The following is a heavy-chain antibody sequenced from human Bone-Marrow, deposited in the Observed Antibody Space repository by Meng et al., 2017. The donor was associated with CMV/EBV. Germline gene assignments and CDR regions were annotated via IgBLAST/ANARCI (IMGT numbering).Heavy chain of an antibody. J-gene: IGHJ4*02. CDR2: ISYDGSNK. CDR1: GFTCSSYA. V-gene: IGHV3-30-3*01. D-gene: IGHD3-10*01. Sequence: GESLKISCAASGFTCSSYAMHWVRQAPGKGLEWVAVISYDGSNKYYADSVKGRFTISRDNAKNSLYLQMNSLRAEDTAVYYWARERTTMVRGANRYFDYWGQGTLVTVSS. CDR3: ARERTTMVRGANRYFDY.